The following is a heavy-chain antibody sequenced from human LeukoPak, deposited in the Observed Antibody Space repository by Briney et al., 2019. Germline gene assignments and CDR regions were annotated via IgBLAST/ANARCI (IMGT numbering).Heavy chain of an antibody. CDR1: GYSFSNYW. CDR3: ARSPGSGNRFDP. CDR2: IYPGGSDT. J-gene: IGHJ5*02. Sequence: GESLKISCQGSGYSFSNYWIGWVRQMPGKGLEWMGSIYPGGSDTKYSPSFQGQVTISADKSISTAYLQWSSLKASDTAIYYCARSPGSGNRFDPWGQGTPVTVSS. D-gene: IGHD2-15*01. V-gene: IGHV5-51*01.